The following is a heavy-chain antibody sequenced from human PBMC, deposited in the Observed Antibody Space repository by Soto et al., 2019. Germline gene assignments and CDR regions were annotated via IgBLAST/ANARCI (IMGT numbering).Heavy chain of an antibody. V-gene: IGHV1-69*06. CDR2: IIPIFGTA. CDR3: ARPPDSSGYYYAFDI. D-gene: IGHD3-22*01. J-gene: IGHJ3*02. CDR1: GGTFSSYA. Sequence: SVKVSCKASGGTFSSYAISWVRQAPGQGLEWMGGIIPIFGTANYAQKFQGRVTITADKSASTAYMELSSLRSEDTAVYYCARPPDSSGYYYAFDIWGQGTMVTVSS.